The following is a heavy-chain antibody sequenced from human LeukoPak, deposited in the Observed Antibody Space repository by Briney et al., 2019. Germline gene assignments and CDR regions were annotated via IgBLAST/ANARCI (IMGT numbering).Heavy chain of an antibody. CDR2: INPSGGST. Sequence: GASVKVSCTASGYTFTSYYMHWVRQAPGQGLEWMGIINPSGGSTSYAQKFQGRVTMTRDMSTSTVYMELSSLRSEDTAVYYCARDRGPYYDSSGYYFPDYWGQGTLVTVSS. CDR3: ARDRGPYYDSSGYYFPDY. J-gene: IGHJ4*02. CDR1: GYTFTSYY. D-gene: IGHD3-22*01. V-gene: IGHV1-46*01.